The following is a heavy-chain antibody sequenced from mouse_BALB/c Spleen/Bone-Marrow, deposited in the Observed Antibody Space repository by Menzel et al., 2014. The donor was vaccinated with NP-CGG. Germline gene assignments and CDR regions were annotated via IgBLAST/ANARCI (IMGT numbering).Heavy chain of an antibody. CDR3: SRGVLAYFDY. V-gene: IGHV1S135*01. CDR2: IDPYGGGT. J-gene: IGHJ2*01. CDR1: GYAFANYN. Sequence: EVQLQHSGPELVKPGASVKVSCKAAGYAFANYNMNWVKQSHGKSLEWIGYIDPYGGGTNYNQKFRGKATLTVDKSSSTAYMHLNSLTSEDSAVYYCSRGVLAYFDYWGQGTTLTVSS. D-gene: IGHD2-14*01.